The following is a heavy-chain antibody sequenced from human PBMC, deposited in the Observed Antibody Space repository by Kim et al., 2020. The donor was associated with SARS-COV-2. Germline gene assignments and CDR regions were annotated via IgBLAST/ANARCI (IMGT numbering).Heavy chain of an antibody. V-gene: IGHV1-3*01. Sequence: ASVKVSCKASGYTFADFTIHWVRQAPGQRLEWMGWIDADNGNSKYSQKLQGRLTITRDTSARTAYMELSSLSSEDTTVYYCARANSGKYATFDYWGQGTL. CDR2: IDADNGNS. CDR3: ARANSGKYATFDY. J-gene: IGHJ4*02. D-gene: IGHD1-26*01. CDR1: GYTFADFT.